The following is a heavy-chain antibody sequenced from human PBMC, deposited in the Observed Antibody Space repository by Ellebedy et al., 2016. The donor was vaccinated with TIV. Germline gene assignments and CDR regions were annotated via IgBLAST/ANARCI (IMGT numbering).Heavy chain of an antibody. D-gene: IGHD2-21*02. CDR3: ARHVVTATNNWLDP. CDR1: GFTFSGYT. J-gene: IGHJ5*02. V-gene: IGHV3-21*04. CDR2: ISTTGRHI. Sequence: PGGSLRLSCAASGFTFSGYTMKWVRQAPGKGLEWVSSISTTGRHIFYAASVKGRFTISRDNSKNTLYLQMNSLRDDDTAVYYCARHVVTATNNWLDPWGQGTLVTVSS.